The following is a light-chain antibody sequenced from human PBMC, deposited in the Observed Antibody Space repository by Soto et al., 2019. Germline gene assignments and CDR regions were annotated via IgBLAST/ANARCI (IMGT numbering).Light chain of an antibody. CDR2: GAS. CDR3: QQYGTSPWT. J-gene: IGKJ1*01. V-gene: IGKV3-20*01. Sequence: DIVLTQSPGTLSLSPGERATLSCRASQSVSSNYLAWYQQKPGQAPRLLIYGASSGVTGIPDRFSGSVCGTDFTLTISRLEPEDFAVYYCQQYGTSPWTFGQGTKVEIK. CDR1: QSVSSNY.